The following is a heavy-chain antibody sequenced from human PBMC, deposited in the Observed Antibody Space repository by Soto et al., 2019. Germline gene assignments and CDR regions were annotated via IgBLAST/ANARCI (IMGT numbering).Heavy chain of an antibody. CDR3: ARSHCSGGSCYSGLDY. CDR2: ISSNGGLT. V-gene: IGHV3-64*04. J-gene: IGHJ4*02. Sequence: GGSLRLACSASGFTFSSYAMHWVRQAPEKGLEYVSAISSNGGLTYYTDSVKGRFTISRDNSKNTLYLQMNSLRAEDTAVYYCARSHCSGGSCYSGLDYWGQGTLVTVSS. CDR1: GFTFSSYA. D-gene: IGHD2-15*01.